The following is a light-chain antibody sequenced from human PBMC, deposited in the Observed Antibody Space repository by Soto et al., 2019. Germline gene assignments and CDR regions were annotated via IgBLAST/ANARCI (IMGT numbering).Light chain of an antibody. Sequence: QSFLTQPPSVSGSLGRSVTISCTGTNSDVGSFNHISWYQQPPGTAPKLMIYEVTSRPSGVPDRFSGSKSGNTASLTISGLQAEDEADYYCSLYTSSITYVFGTGTKVTVL. CDR2: EVT. CDR1: NSDVGSFNH. J-gene: IGLJ1*01. CDR3: SLYTSSITYV. V-gene: IGLV2-18*01.